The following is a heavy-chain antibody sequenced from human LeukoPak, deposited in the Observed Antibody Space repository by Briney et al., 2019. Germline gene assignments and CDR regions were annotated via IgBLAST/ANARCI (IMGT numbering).Heavy chain of an antibody. CDR3: AREVPGYDYVWGSYRHKAFDY. CDR1: GYTFTGYY. D-gene: IGHD3-16*02. CDR2: INPNSGGT. J-gene: IGHJ4*02. Sequence: ASVKVSCKASGYTFTGYYMHWVRQAPGQGLEWIGWINPNSGGTNYAQKFQGRVTMTRDTSISTAYMELSRLRSDDTAVYYCAREVPGYDYVWGSYRHKAFDYWGQGTLVTVSS. V-gene: IGHV1-2*02.